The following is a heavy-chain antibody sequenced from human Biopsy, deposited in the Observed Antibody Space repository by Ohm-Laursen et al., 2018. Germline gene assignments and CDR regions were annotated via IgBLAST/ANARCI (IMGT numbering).Heavy chain of an antibody. D-gene: IGHD2-15*01. V-gene: IGHV4-34*08. CDR1: GKMLSDYQ. CDR3: GNEVHGRDY. Sequence: TLSLTCAAFGKMLSDYQWSWIRQPPGKGLEWIGQINQAGTTNYNPSLKSRVSISADASKYEFSLRLTSVTAADTAVYLCGNEVHGRDYWGLGAQVTVSS. J-gene: IGHJ4*02. CDR2: INQAGTT.